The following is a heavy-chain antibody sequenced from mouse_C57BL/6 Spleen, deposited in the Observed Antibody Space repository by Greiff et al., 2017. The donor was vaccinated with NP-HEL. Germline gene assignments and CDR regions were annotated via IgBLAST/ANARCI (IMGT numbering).Heavy chain of an antibody. CDR3: ARYGLRYYVDY. CDR1: GYAFSSYW. V-gene: IGHV1-80*01. D-gene: IGHD1-1*01. J-gene: IGHJ2*01. Sequence: LQESGASVKISCKASGYAFSSYWMNWVKQRPGKGLEWIGQIYPGDGDTNYNGKFKGKATLTADKSSSTAYMQLSSLTSEDSAVYFCARYGLRYYVDYWGQGTTLTVSS. CDR2: IYPGDGDT.